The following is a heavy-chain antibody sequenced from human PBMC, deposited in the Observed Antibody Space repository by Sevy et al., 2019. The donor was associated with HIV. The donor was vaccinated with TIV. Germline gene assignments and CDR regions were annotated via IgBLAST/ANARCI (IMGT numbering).Heavy chain of an antibody. CDR1: GYSFTSYW. J-gene: IGHJ4*02. V-gene: IGHV5-51*01. D-gene: IGHD6-13*01. CDR2: IYHGDSDT. Sequence: GESLKIPCTGSGYSFTSYWIGWVRQMPGKGLEWMGIIYHGDSDTKYSQSFQGQVTISADGSMNTAYLQWRSLKASDTAMYYCAGSYSTSWYGATYFDYWGQGTLVTVSS. CDR3: AGSYSTSWYGATYFDY.